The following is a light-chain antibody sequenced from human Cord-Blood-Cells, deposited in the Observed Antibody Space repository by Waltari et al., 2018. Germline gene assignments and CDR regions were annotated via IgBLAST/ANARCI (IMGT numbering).Light chain of an antibody. J-gene: IGKJ1*01. CDR2: AAS. Sequence: AIRMPQSPSSFCASTGTREPITCRASQGISSYLAWYQQKPGKAPKLLIYAASTLQRGVPSTFSASGPGTDVTLTTSSLQSEDFATYYCQKYHSYPWTFGQGTKVDIK. CDR1: QGISSY. CDR3: QKYHSYPWT. V-gene: IGKV1-8*01.